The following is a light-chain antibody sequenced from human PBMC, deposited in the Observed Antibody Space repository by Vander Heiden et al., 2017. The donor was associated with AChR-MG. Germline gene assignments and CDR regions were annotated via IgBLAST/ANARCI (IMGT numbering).Light chain of an antibody. CDR1: SSDVGGYHY. V-gene: IGLV2-14*01. CDR2: EVS. Sequence: QSALTQPASVSGSPGQSITLSCTGTSSDVGGYHYVSWYQQNPGKAPKLMIYEVSNRPSEVSNRFSGSKSGNTASLTISGLQAEDEADYYCSSYTSISTVVFGGGTKLTVL. J-gene: IGLJ2*01. CDR3: SSYTSISTVV.